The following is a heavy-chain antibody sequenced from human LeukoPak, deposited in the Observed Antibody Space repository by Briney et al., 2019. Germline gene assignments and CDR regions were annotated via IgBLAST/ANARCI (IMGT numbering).Heavy chain of an antibody. D-gene: IGHD3-22*01. CDR3: AKGVDTMIVVVIGFDY. CDR1: GFTFSSYA. J-gene: IGHJ4*02. Sequence: PGGSLRLSCAASGFTFSSYAMHWVRQAPGKGLEYVSAISSNGGSTYYANSVKGRFTISRDNSKNTLYLQMNSLRAEDTAVYYCAKGVDTMIVVVIGFDYWGQGTLVTVSS. V-gene: IGHV3-64*01. CDR2: ISSNGGST.